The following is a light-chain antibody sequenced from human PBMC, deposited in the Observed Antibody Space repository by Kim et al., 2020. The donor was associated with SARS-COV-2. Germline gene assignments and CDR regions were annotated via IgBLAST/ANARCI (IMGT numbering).Light chain of an antibody. CDR1: NIGSKN. CDR2: RDS. CDR3: QVWDSSTAV. V-gene: IGLV3-9*01. J-gene: IGLJ3*02. Sequence: VALGKTARVTCGGNNIGSKNVHWYQQKPGQAPVLVIYRDSNRPSGIPERFSGSNSGNTATLTISRAQAGDEADYYCQVWDSSTAVFGGGTQLTVL.